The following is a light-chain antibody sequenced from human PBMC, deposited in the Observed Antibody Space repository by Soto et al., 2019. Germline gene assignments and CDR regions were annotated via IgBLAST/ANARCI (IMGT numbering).Light chain of an antibody. CDR2: DAS. CDR3: QQCNSYSRT. Sequence: DIQMTQSPSTLSASVGDRVTITCWASQSISSWLAWYQQKPEKVPKLLIYDASRLESGVPSRFSGSGSGTEFTLAISSLQPDDFASYYCQQCNSYSRTFGQGTKVEI. V-gene: IGKV1-5*01. J-gene: IGKJ1*01. CDR1: QSISSW.